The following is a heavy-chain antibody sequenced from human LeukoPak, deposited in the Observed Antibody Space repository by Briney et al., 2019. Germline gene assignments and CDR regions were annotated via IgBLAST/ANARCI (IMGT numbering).Heavy chain of an antibody. D-gene: IGHD2-15*01. CDR3: AKRSVAGKKAFDY. Sequence: GGSLRLSWAPSGFTFMSYAMSWVRQAPGKGLEWVSTITGTSGITYYADSVKGRFTISRDNSKNTLYLQMNSLRAEDTAVYYCAKRSVAGKKAFDYWGQGTLVTVSS. V-gene: IGHV3-23*01. J-gene: IGHJ4*02. CDR1: GFTFMSYA. CDR2: ITGTSGIT.